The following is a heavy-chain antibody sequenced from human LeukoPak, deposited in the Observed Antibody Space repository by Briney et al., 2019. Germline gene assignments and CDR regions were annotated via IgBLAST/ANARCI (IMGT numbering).Heavy chain of an antibody. J-gene: IGHJ6*02. D-gene: IGHD2-15*01. CDR2: ISSSSSYI. Sequence: GGSLRLSCAASGFTFSGYSMNWVRQAPGKGLEWVSSISSSSSYIYYADSVKGRFTISRDNAKNSLYLQMNSLRAEDTAVYYCARVSSVAATLWADYYYYGMDVWGQGTTVTVSS. V-gene: IGHV3-21*01. CDR3: ARVSSVAATLWADYYYYGMDV. CDR1: GFTFSGYS.